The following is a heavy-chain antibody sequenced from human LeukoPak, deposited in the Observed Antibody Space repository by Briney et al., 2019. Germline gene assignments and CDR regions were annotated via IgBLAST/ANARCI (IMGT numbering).Heavy chain of an antibody. D-gene: IGHD5-24*01. Sequence: GGSLRLSCVASGFPFSSYWMTWDRQAPGKGLEWVANIKQDGSKKSYVDSVKGRFTISRDNAKNSLYLQMNSLRAEDTAIYYCTRVGYIDEGIDYWGQGTLVTVSS. CDR2: IKQDGSKK. J-gene: IGHJ4*02. V-gene: IGHV3-7*04. CDR3: TRVGYIDEGIDY. CDR1: GFPFSSYW.